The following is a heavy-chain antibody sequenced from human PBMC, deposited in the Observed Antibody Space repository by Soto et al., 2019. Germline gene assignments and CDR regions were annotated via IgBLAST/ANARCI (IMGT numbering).Heavy chain of an antibody. J-gene: IGHJ5*02. CDR1: GFSLTIAGAG. Sequence: QITLKESGPTLVKPTQTLTLTCTFSGFSLTIAGAGVGWIRQPPGKALEWLAPIYWNDVTRYSPSLKSRLTITKDTSKNQVVRRMTNMDPVDTATYYCAHRGYGNYPRDNWFDPWGQGILVIVSS. CDR2: IYWNDVT. D-gene: IGHD4-17*01. CDR3: AHRGYGNYPRDNWFDP. V-gene: IGHV2-5*01.